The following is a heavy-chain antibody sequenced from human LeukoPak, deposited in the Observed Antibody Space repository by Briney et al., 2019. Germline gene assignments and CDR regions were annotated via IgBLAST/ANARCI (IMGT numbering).Heavy chain of an antibody. V-gene: IGHV3-23*01. J-gene: IGHJ5*02. CDR1: GFTFSSYA. CDR3: AKGGGFSSSWLANWFDP. CDR2: ISGSGGST. D-gene: IGHD6-6*01. Sequence: GGSLRLSCAASGFTFSSYAMSWVRQAPGKGLDWVSGISGSGGSTNHADSVKGRFTISRDNSKNTLYPQMNSLRAEDTALYYCAKGGGFSSSWLANWFDPWGQGTLVTVSS.